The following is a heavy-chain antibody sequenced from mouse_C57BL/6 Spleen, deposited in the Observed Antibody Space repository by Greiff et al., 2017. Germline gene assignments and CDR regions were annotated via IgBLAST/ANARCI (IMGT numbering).Heavy chain of an antibody. D-gene: IGHD3-2*02. V-gene: IGHV1-15*01. J-gene: IGHJ3*01. CDR3: THSSGYGAY. CDR2: IDPETGGT. CDR1: GYTFTDYE. Sequence: VNVVESGAELVRPGASVTLSCKASGYTFTDYEMHWVKQTPVHGLEWIGAIDPETGGTAYNQKFKGKAILTAAKSSSTAYMELRSLTSEDSAVYYCTHSSGYGAYWGQGTLVTVSA.